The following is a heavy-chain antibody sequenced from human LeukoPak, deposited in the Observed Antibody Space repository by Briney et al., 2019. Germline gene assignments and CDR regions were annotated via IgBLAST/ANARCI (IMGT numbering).Heavy chain of an antibody. D-gene: IGHD6-13*01. J-gene: IGHJ4*02. CDR2: ISAYNGNA. CDR3: ARDQGYSSSLYYFDC. CDR1: GYTFTSYG. V-gene: IGHV1-18*01. Sequence: ASVKVSCKASGYTFTSYGISWVRQAPGQGLEWMGWISAYNGNANYAQKLQGRVTMTTDTSTSTAYMELRSLRSDDTAVYYCARDQGYSSSLYYFDCWGQGTLVTVSS.